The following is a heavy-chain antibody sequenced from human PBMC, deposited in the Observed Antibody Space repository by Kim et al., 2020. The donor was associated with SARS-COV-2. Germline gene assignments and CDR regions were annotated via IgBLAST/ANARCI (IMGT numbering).Heavy chain of an antibody. Sequence: ADSGKGRFTISRDNAKNTLYLQMNSLRAEDTAVYYCARVISYNWNDFSDYWGQGTLVTVSS. J-gene: IGHJ4*02. CDR3: ARVISYNWNDFSDY. D-gene: IGHD1-20*01. V-gene: IGHV3-74*01.